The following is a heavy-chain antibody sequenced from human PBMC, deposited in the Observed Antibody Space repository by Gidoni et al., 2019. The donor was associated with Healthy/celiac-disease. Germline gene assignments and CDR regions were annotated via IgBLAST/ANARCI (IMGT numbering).Heavy chain of an antibody. CDR3: ARTPHGDNCFDP. D-gene: IGHD3-10*01. CDR1: GGSISSGGYY. V-gene: IGHV4-31*03. J-gene: IGHJ5*02. Sequence: QVQLQESGPGLVKPSQTLSLTCTVSGGSISSGGYYWSWIRQHPGKGLEWIGYIYYSGSTYYTPSLKRRVPITVDPSKNQFPLKRRSVTAADTAVYYCARTPHGDNCFDPWGQGPLVTVSA. CDR2: IYYSGST.